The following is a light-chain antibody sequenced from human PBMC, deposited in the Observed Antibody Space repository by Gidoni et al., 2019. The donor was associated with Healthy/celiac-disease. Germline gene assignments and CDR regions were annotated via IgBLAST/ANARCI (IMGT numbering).Light chain of an antibody. Sequence: IVLTQSPATLSLSPGERATLSCRASQSVSSYLAWYQQKPGQAPRLLIYDASNRATGIPARFSGSGSGTDFTLTINSLEPEDFAVYYCQQRSNWPPRVTFGGGTKVEIK. V-gene: IGKV3-11*01. J-gene: IGKJ4*01. CDR3: QQRSNWPPRVT. CDR2: DAS. CDR1: QSVSSY.